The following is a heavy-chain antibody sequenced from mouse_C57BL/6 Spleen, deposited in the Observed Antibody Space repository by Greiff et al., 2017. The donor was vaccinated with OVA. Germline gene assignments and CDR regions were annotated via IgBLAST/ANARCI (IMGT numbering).Heavy chain of an antibody. V-gene: IGHV1-81*01. Sequence: QVQLKQSGAELARPGASVKLSCKASGYTFTSYGISWVKQRTGQGLEWIGEIYPRSGNTYYNEKFKGKATLTADKSSSTAYMELRSLTSEDSAVYFCAIGTTAEGYFDVWGTGTTVTVSS. D-gene: IGHD1-2*01. CDR2: IYPRSGNT. J-gene: IGHJ1*03. CDR3: AIGTTAEGYFDV. CDR1: GYTFTSYG.